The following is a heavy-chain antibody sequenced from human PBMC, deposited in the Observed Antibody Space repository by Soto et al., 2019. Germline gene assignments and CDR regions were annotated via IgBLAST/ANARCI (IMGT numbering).Heavy chain of an antibody. Sequence: GGSLRLSCAVSGFSFGNYWMSWVLQAPGKGLEWLASIKEDGSERYYLDSVKGRFTISRDNAKDSLSLQMNSLRGEDTAFYYCARDVGPVTIFGEALSGYFDFWGQGTLVTVSS. CDR3: ARDVGPVTIFGEALSGYFDF. D-gene: IGHD3-3*01. CDR1: GFSFGNYW. CDR2: IKEDGSER. V-gene: IGHV3-7*03. J-gene: IGHJ4*02.